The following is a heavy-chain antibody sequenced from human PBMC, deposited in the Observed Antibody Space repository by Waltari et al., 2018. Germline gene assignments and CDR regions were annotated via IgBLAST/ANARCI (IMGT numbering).Heavy chain of an antibody. D-gene: IGHD7-27*01. J-gene: IGHJ5*02. CDR1: GGSISSGDYY. V-gene: IGHV4-30-4*08. Sequence: QVQLQESGPGLVKPSQTLSLTCTVSGGSISSGDYYWSWIRQPPGKGLEWIGEIFYSGSTYHNPSLKSRVTISVDTSKNQFSLKLSSVTAADTAVYYCARGSITGGGWFDPWGQGTLVTVSS. CDR2: IFYSGST. CDR3: ARGSITGGGWFDP.